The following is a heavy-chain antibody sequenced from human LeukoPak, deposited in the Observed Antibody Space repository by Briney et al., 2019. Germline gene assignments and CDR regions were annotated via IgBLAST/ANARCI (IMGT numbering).Heavy chain of an antibody. D-gene: IGHD1-26*01. J-gene: IGHJ4*02. Sequence: GGSLRLSSAASGFTFSTYGMHWVRQAPGKGLEWVAFIRNDGTSKYYADSAKGRFTVSRDNSKNTVYLQMNSLRPDDTAVYYCAKRISGAYYSLLDFWGQGTLVTVSS. CDR3: AKRISGAYYSLLDF. CDR2: IRNDGTSK. V-gene: IGHV3-30*02. CDR1: GFTFSTYG.